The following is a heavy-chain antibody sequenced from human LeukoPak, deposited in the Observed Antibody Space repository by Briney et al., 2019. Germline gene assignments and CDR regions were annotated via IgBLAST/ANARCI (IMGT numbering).Heavy chain of an antibody. J-gene: IGHJ6*02. D-gene: IGHD5-12*01. Sequence: SETLSLTCTVSGGSISSYYWSWIRQPAGKGLEWIGRIYTSGSTNYNPSLKSRVTMSVDTSKNQFSLKLSSVTAADTAVYYCARGSHVEMATSRSGMDVWGQGTTVTVSS. V-gene: IGHV4-4*07. CDR1: GGSISSYY. CDR3: ARGSHVEMATSRSGMDV. CDR2: IYTSGST.